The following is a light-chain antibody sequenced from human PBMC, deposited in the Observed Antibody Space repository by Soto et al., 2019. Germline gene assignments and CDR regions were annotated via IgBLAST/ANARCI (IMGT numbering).Light chain of an antibody. V-gene: IGKV3-15*01. CDR1: QSVGSN. Sequence: EIVMTQSPATLSVSPGEGATLSCRASQSVGSNVAWYQQKPGQAPRLLIYAASTRATGIPARFSGSVSGTEFTLTISSLQSEDFAVYYCQQYYNWPPCTFGPGTKVDIK. CDR2: AAS. CDR3: QQYYNWPPCT. J-gene: IGKJ3*01.